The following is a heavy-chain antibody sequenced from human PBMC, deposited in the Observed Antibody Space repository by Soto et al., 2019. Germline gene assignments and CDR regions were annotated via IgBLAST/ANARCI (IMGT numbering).Heavy chain of an antibody. V-gene: IGHV3-30*18. J-gene: IGHJ6*02. Sequence: GGSLRLSCEASGFAFSSYAMHWVRQAPGKGLEWVGVISYDGNYIYYADSVKGRFTISRDNSKNTLYVQVNSLRPEDTAVYYWAKGILSATIGPYAMDVWGQRPTVTVSS. D-gene: IGHD3-16*01. CDR2: ISYDGNYI. CDR1: GFAFSSYA. CDR3: AKGILSATIGPYAMDV.